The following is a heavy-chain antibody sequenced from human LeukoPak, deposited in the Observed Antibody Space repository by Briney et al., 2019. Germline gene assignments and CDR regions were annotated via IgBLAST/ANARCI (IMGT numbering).Heavy chain of an antibody. J-gene: IGHJ2*01. CDR2: INHSGST. V-gene: IGHV4-39*07. D-gene: IGHD1-26*01. CDR1: GGSIRSTTYY. Sequence: SETLSLTCTVSGGSIRSTTYYWSWIRQPPGKGLEWIGEINHSGSTNYNPSLKSRVTISVDTSKNQFSLKLSSVTAADTAVYYCARIGVGATPSPYYWYFDLWGRGTLVTVSS. CDR3: ARIGVGATPSPYYWYFDL.